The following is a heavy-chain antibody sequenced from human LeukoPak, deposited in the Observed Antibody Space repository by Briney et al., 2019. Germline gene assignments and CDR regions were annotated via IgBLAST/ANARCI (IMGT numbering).Heavy chain of an antibody. V-gene: IGHV5-51*01. CDR1: GYIFTTYW. CDR2: IFPGDSDT. Sequence: GESLNFSCKGAGYIFTTYWNGWVRQMPGKGLEWMGIIFPGDSDTRYNPSFQGQVTISADKSISTAYLQWSSLKASDTAMYYCARRRDYGDHWGQGPLVTVSS. D-gene: IGHD4-17*01. J-gene: IGHJ4*02. CDR3: ARRRDYGDH.